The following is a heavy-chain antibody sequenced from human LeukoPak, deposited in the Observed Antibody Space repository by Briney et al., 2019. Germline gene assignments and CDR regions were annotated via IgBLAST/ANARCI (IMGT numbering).Heavy chain of an antibody. CDR1: GGSFSGYY. CDR3: ARDVGGVVAATLNWFDP. CDR2: INHSGST. J-gene: IGHJ5*02. V-gene: IGHV4-34*01. D-gene: IGHD2-15*01. Sequence: SETLSLTCAVYGGSFSGYYWSWIRQPPGEGLEWIGEINHSGSTNYNPSLKSRVTISVDTSKNQFSLKLSSVTAADTAVYYCARDVGGVVAATLNWFDPWGQGTLVTVSS.